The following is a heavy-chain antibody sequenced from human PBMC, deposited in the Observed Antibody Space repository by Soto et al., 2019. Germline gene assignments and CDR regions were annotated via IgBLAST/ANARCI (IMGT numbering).Heavy chain of an antibody. J-gene: IGHJ6*03. Sequence: PWGSLRLSCAPSRIPFTSHSPGWVRQAPGKGLEWVSGISNGGSTTYYADSVKGRFTISRDNSKNTLDLQMTSLRAEDTVVYFCAKAQRPRPPFYMDVWGKGITVTV. D-gene: IGHD2-2*01. V-gene: IGHV3-23*01. CDR2: ISNGGSTT. CDR1: RIPFTSHS. CDR3: AKAQRPRPPFYMDV.